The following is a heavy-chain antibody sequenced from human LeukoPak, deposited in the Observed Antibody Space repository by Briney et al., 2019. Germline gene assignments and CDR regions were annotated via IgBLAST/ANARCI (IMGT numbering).Heavy chain of an antibody. J-gene: IGHJ4*02. CDR2: VFRLQTVRT. CDR3: ARVLHAPYLIDS. V-gene: IGHV4-38-2*02. CDR1: DSSITSTYY. Sequence: SETLCLTCTVSDSSITSTYYWAWFRQPPGKGLEWIATVFRLQTVRTFNNPSLESRVTMSLDPSQKQFSLNLTSVTAADTALYFCARVLHAPYLIDSWGQGTLVTVSS. D-gene: IGHD2-8*01.